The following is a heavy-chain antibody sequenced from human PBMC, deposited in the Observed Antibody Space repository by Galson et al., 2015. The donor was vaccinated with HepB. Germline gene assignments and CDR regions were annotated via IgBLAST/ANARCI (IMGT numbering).Heavy chain of an antibody. D-gene: IGHD6-19*01. V-gene: IGHV3-9*01. CDR3: AKELSGSGWQYYYYGMDV. Sequence: SLRLSCAASGFTFDDYAMHWVRQAPGKGLEWVSGISWNSGSIGYADSVKGRFTISRDNAKNSLYLQMNSLRAEDTALYYCAKELSGSGWQYYYYGMDVWGQGTTVTVSS. J-gene: IGHJ6*02. CDR1: GFTFDDYA. CDR2: ISWNSGSI.